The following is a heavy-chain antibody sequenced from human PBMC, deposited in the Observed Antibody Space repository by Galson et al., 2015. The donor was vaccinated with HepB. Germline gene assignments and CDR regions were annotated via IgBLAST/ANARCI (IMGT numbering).Heavy chain of an antibody. CDR3: ARGRRYSYGGKSKEFDY. CDR2: ISSNGGST. V-gene: IGHV3-64*01. CDR1: GFTFSSYA. D-gene: IGHD5-18*01. Sequence: SLRLSCAASGFTFSSYAIHWVRQAPGKGLEYVSAISSNGGSTYYANSVKGRFTISRDNSKNTLYLQMGSLRAEDMAVHYCARGRRYSYGGKSKEFDYWGQGTLVTVSS. J-gene: IGHJ4*02.